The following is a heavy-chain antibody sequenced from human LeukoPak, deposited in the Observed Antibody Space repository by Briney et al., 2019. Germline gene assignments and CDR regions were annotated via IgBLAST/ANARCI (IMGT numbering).Heavy chain of an antibody. Sequence: PSETLSLTCTVSGGSISSGDYYWSWIRQPPGKSLWWIGSIYYSGSTYYNPSLKSRDTISVDTSKNQFSLKLSSVTAADTAVYYCARDEATSKGDYYYGMDVWGKGTTVTVSS. CDR3: ARDEATSKGDYYYGMDV. CDR1: GGSISSGDYY. J-gene: IGHJ6*04. V-gene: IGHV4-30-4*01. D-gene: IGHD1-26*01. CDR2: IYYSGST.